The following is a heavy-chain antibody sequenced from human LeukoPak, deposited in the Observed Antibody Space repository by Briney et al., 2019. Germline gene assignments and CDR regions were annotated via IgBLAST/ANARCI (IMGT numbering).Heavy chain of an antibody. CDR3: ARQLGDTAMVNGY. Sequence: SETLSLTCAVSGYSISSGYYWGWIRQPPGKGLEWIGSIYHSGSTYYNPSLKSRVTISVDTSKNQFSLKLSSVTAADTAVYYCARQLGDTAMVNGYWAQGTLVTVSS. J-gene: IGHJ4*02. CDR2: IYHSGST. D-gene: IGHD5-18*01. CDR1: GYSISSGYY. V-gene: IGHV4-38-2*01.